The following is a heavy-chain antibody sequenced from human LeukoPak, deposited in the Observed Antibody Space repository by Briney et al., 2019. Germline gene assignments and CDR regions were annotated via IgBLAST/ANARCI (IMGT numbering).Heavy chain of an antibody. CDR2: ISGSGGST. V-gene: IGHV3-23*01. J-gene: IGHJ4*02. CDR1: GFTFSSYG. Sequence: PGGSLRLSCAASGFTFSSYGMSWVRQAPGKGLEWVSAISGSGGSTYYADSVKDRFTISRDNSKNTLYLQMNSLRAEDTAVYYCAKDTTGTTYYFDYWGQGTLVTVSS. D-gene: IGHD1-1*01. CDR3: AKDTTGTTYYFDY.